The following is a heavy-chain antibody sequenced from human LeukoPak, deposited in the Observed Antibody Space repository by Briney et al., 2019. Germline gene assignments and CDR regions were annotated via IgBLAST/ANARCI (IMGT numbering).Heavy chain of an antibody. CDR3: AKDKSLAARRQGFDS. J-gene: IGHJ5*01. CDR2: ISYNSGRI. Sequence: GGSLRLSCVGSGFTFHDYAIHWVRQAPGKGLEWVADISYNSGRIDYAGSVKGLFTISRNNANKSVDLHMHSLRPEDTALYYCAKDKSLAARRQGFDSWGQGTLVTVSS. CDR1: GFTFHDYA. V-gene: IGHV3-9*01. D-gene: IGHD6-6*01.